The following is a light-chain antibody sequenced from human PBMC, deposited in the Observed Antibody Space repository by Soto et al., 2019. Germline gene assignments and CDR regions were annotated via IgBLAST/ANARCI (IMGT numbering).Light chain of an antibody. Sequence: DFQMTQSPSSRSASVRDRVSITCRASQSITSYLNWYQQKPGKAPKLLIYAASSLQSGVPSRFSGSGSGTDFTLTISSLQPEDFATYYCQQTFSTPYTFGQGTKLEIE. V-gene: IGKV1-39*01. CDR2: AAS. CDR3: QQTFSTPYT. J-gene: IGKJ2*01. CDR1: QSITSY.